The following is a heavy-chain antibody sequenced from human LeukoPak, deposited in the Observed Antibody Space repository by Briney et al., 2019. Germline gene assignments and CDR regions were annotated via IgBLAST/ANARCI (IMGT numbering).Heavy chain of an antibody. CDR1: TFTFTNYA. D-gene: IGHD3-22*01. V-gene: IGHV3-23*01. CDR2: INGGGDNT. J-gene: IGHJ1*01. CDR3: ATERDWGRGYYYDSSGRPAEYFHH. Sequence: GGSLRLSCTASTFTFTNYAMSWVRQAPGKGLEWGSAINGGGDNTYYADSVKGRFTISRDNSKNTLYLQMNSLRSGDTAVYYCATERDWGRGYYYDSSGRPAEYFHHWGQGTLVTVSS.